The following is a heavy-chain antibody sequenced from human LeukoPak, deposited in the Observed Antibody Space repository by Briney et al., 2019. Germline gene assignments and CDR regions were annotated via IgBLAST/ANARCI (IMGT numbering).Heavy chain of an antibody. Sequence: PGGSLRLSCAASGFTFSSYSMNWVRQAPGKGLEWVSYISSSSSTIYYADSVKGRFTISRDNAKNSLYLQMNSLRAEDTAVYYCARVRPEVYSSRWWFDPWGQGTLVTVSS. J-gene: IGHJ5*02. CDR2: ISSSSSTI. CDR3: ARVRPEVYSSRWWFDP. CDR1: GFTFSSYS. D-gene: IGHD6-13*01. V-gene: IGHV3-48*04.